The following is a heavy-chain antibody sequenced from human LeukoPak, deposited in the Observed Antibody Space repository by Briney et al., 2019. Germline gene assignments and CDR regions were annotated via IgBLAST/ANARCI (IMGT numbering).Heavy chain of an antibody. Sequence: ALRLSCAASGFTFSSFAMHGVGQAPGKGLDWVAVISFDSNNKYYAGSVRGRFTISRDNSKNTLYLQINSLRSEDTALHYCAREKIASSGNNWFDRWGQGTLVTVSS. D-gene: IGHD6-13*01. J-gene: IGHJ5*02. CDR1: GFTFSSFA. V-gene: IGHV3-30*04. CDR2: ISFDSNNK. CDR3: AREKIASSGNNWFDR.